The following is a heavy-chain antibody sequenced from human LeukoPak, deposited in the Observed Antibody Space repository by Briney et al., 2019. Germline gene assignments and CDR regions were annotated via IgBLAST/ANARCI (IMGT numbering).Heavy chain of an antibody. Sequence: QSGGSLRLSCAASGFTLSSYAMSWVRQGPGKGLEWVSAISVSGNTYHADSVKGRFTISRDSSKNTLYLQMNSLRAGDAAVYHCAKAPVTTCSGAYCYPFDYWSQGTLVTVSS. V-gene: IGHV3-23*01. CDR1: GFTLSSYA. J-gene: IGHJ4*02. CDR2: ISVSGNT. CDR3: AKAPVTTCSGAYCYPFDY. D-gene: IGHD2-15*01.